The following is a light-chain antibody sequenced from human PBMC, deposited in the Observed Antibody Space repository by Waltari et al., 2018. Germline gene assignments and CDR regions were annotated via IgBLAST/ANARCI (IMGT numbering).Light chain of an antibody. CDR3: LQHNSYPLT. CDR1: QGIGNY. J-gene: IGKJ4*01. Sequence: DIQMTQSPSSLSASVGDTVTITCRASQGIGNYLNWFQQKPGKAPKLLNYAATTLQSGVPSRFSGSGSGTEFTLTINSLQPEDFATYYCLQHNSYPLTFGGGTKVEIK. V-gene: IGKV1-17*01. CDR2: AAT.